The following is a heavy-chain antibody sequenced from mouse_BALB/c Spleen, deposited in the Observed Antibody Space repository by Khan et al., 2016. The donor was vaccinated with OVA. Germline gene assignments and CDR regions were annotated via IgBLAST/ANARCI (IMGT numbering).Heavy chain of an antibody. CDR2: IGPGSSNA. CDR3: ARENYYGRSCYAMDD. CDR1: GYTFTRYW. V-gene: IGHV1S41*01. D-gene: IGHD1-1*01. J-gene: IGHJ4*01. Sequence: DLVKPGASVKLSCKASGYTFTRYWINWIKQRPGQGLEWIGRIGPGSSNAYYNEMFKGKATLTVDTSSNTAYIQLSRLSSEDSAVYCGARENYYGRSCYAMDDWGQGTSVTVSA.